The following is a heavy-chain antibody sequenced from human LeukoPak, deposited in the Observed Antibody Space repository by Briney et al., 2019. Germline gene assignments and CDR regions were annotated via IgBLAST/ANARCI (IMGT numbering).Heavy chain of an antibody. J-gene: IGHJ5*02. CDR3: ARDNLFVDHNWFDP. Sequence: GGSLRLSCAASGFTFSSYSMNWVRQAPGKGLEWVSSISSSSSYIYYADSVKGRFTISRDNAKNSLYLQMNSLRAEDTAVYYCARDNLFVDHNWFDPWGQGTLVTVSS. CDR2: ISSSSSYI. V-gene: IGHV3-21*01. D-gene: IGHD3/OR15-3a*01. CDR1: GFTFSSYS.